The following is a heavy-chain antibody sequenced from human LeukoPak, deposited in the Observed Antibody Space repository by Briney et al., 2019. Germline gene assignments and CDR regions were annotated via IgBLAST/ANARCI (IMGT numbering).Heavy chain of an antibody. CDR2: INSDRSSK. Sequence: PGGSLRLSCAVSGFTFSNYWMYWVRQAPGKRLVWVARINSDRSSKAYADSIKGRFTISRDNTKSMLRPQMHSLKVDDTAVYFCTRTTTTADWYFDLWGRGTLVTVSS. D-gene: IGHD1-1*01. V-gene: IGHV3-74*01. J-gene: IGHJ2*01. CDR1: GFTFSNYW. CDR3: TRTTTTADWYFDL.